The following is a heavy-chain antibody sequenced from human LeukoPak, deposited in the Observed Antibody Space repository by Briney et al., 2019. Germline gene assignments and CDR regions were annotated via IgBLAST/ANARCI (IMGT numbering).Heavy chain of an antibody. J-gene: IGHJ4*01. CDR2: ISAYNGNT. V-gene: IGHV1-18*01. CDR1: GYPFDNFG. CDR3: ARDRVGGDLTGVSLY. D-gene: IGHD4-17*01. Sequence: GASVKVSCKASGYPFDNFGLTWVRQAPGQGLEWMGWISAYNGNTHYAQKFRGGLTLTTETSTSTAYLKLRSLKSDDTAVYYCARDRVGGDLTGVSLYWGQGTLVTVSS.